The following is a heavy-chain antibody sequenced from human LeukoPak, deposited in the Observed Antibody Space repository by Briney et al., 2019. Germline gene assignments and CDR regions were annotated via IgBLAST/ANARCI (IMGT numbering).Heavy chain of an antibody. D-gene: IGHD6-19*01. Sequence: GGSLRLSCAASGFTFSSYAMTWVRQAPGKGLEWVSGISASGGSIYYADSVKGRFTISRDNSKNTLYLQMTSLRADDTAVYYCAKLMAGSNVDYWGQGTLVTVSS. V-gene: IGHV3-23*01. CDR1: GFTFSSYA. J-gene: IGHJ4*02. CDR2: ISASGGSI. CDR3: AKLMAGSNVDY.